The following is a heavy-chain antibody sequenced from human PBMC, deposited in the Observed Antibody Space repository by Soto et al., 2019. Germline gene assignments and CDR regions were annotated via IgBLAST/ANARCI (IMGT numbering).Heavy chain of an antibody. Sequence: GGSLRLSCAASGITFSSYGMHWVRQAPGKGLEWVAFISYDGSNKYYADSVKGRFTISRDNSKNTLYLQMNSLRAEDTAVYYCAKGRIRFLEWLSRGNYGMDVWGQGTTVTVSS. V-gene: IGHV3-30*18. D-gene: IGHD3-3*01. J-gene: IGHJ6*02. CDR1: GITFSSYG. CDR3: AKGRIRFLEWLSRGNYGMDV. CDR2: ISYDGSNK.